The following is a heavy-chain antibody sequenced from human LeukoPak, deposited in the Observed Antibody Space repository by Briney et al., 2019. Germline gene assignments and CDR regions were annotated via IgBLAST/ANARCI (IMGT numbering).Heavy chain of an antibody. J-gene: IGHJ4*02. D-gene: IGHD3-9*01. V-gene: IGHV4-59*12. Sequence: SETLSLTCTVSGGSISSYYWSWIRQPPGKGLEWIGYIYYSGSTNYNPSLKSRVTISVDTSKNQFSLKLSSVTAADTAVYYCARGDILTGFDYWGQGTLVTVSS. CDR2: IYYSGST. CDR3: ARGDILTGFDY. CDR1: GGSISSYY.